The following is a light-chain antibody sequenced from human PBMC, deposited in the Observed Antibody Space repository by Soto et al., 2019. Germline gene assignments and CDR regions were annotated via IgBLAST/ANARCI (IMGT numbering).Light chain of an antibody. CDR2: AAS. Sequence: DIQMTQSPSSLSASVGARVTITCKSSQSIISYLNWYQQKAGPAPQLLIYAASSLQSGVPARFSGSGSGTDFILSISSLQPEDSAIYYCQQSYSSPRTFGQGTKLEI. CDR1: QSIISY. CDR3: QQSYSSPRT. V-gene: IGKV1-39*01. J-gene: IGKJ2*01.